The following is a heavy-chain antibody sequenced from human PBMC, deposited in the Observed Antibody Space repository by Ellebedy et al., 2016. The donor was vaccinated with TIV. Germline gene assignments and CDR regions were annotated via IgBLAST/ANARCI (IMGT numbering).Heavy chain of an antibody. CDR3: VRGRNTEKSPFFDY. V-gene: IGHV3-30*01. CDR2: VSDDGGEK. CDR1: GFTLSDYP. D-gene: IGHD2/OR15-2a*01. J-gene: IGHJ4*02. Sequence: PGGSLRLSCAASGFTLSDYPMAWVRQAPGKGPEWLASVSDDGGEKYFSDSVKGRFTTSRDNSQNTLYLHMNSLGDEDTAVYYCVRGRNTEKSPFFDYWGQGTLVTVSS.